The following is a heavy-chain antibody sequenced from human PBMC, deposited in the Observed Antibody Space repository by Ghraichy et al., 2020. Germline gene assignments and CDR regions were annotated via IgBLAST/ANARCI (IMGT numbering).Heavy chain of an antibody. V-gene: IGHV3-48*04. CDR2: ISVGSTTI. CDR1: GFSFSGYS. D-gene: IGHD2-2*01. Sequence: GGSLRLSCAASGFSFSGYSMNWVRQAPGKGPEWISYISVGSTTIYYADSVKGRFTISRDNAKRSLFLQMHSLRAEDTAVYYCARGPGYCSITGCSWGQGTLVTVSS. CDR3: ARGPGYCSITGCS. J-gene: IGHJ5*02.